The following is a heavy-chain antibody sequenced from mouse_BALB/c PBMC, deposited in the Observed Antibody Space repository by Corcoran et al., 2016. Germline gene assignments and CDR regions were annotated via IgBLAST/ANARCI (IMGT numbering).Heavy chain of an antibody. V-gene: IGHV1-18*01. D-gene: IGHD1-1*01. CDR1: GYSFTGYT. J-gene: IGHJ3*01. CDR3: ARDYYGSSYVFAY. Sequence: EVQLQQSGPELVKPGASMTISCKASGYSFTGYTMNWVKQSHGKNLEWIGLINPYNGGTSYNQKFKGKATLTVDKSSSTAYMELRSLTSEDSAVYYCARDYYGSSYVFAYWGQGTLVTVSA. CDR2: INPYNGGT.